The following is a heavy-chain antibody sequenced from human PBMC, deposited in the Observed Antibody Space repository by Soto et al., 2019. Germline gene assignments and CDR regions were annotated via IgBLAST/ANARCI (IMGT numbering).Heavy chain of an antibody. CDR1: GFTFSNAW. V-gene: IGHV3-15*07. D-gene: IGHD1-26*01. Sequence: EVQLVESGGGLVKPGGSLRLSCAASGFTFSNAWMNWVRQAPGKGLEWVGRIKSKTDGGTTDYAAPVKVRFTISRDDSKNTLYLQMNSLKTEATAVYYCATDGVWEWTQPFDYWGQGTLVTVSS. CDR3: ATDGVWEWTQPFDY. CDR2: IKSKTDGGTT. J-gene: IGHJ4*02.